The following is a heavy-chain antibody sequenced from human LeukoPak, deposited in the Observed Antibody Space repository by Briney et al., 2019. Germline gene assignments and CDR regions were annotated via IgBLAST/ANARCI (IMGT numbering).Heavy chain of an antibody. CDR1: GFTFSSYG. CDR2: ISYDGSNK. CDR3: AKDRISEETYNWFDP. J-gene: IGHJ5*02. D-gene: IGHD2-15*01. Sequence: GRSLRLSCAASGFTFSSYGMHWVRQAPGKGLEWVAVISYDGSNKYYSDSVKGRFTISRDNSKNTLYLQMNSLRAEDTAVYYCAKDRISEETYNWFDPWGQGTLVTVSS. V-gene: IGHV3-30*18.